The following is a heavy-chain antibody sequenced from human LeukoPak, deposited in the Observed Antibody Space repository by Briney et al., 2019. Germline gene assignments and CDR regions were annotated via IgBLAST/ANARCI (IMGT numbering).Heavy chain of an antibody. Sequence: GGSLRLSCAASGFTFSSYSMNWVRQAPGKGLEWVSYISSSSSTIYYADSVKGRFTISRDNAKNSLYPQMNSLRAEDTAVYYCARDEYSSSYYYYYGMDVWGQGTTVTVSS. CDR1: GFTFSSYS. CDR2: ISSSSSTI. D-gene: IGHD6-6*01. J-gene: IGHJ6*02. CDR3: ARDEYSSSYYYYYGMDV. V-gene: IGHV3-48*01.